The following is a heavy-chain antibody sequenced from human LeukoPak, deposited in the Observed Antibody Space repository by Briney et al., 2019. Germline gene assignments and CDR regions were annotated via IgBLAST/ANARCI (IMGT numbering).Heavy chain of an antibody. J-gene: IGHJ6*02. Sequence: ASVKVSCKASGYTFTSYYMHWVRQAPGQGLEWMGIINPSGGSTSYAQKFQGRVTMTRDTSTSTVHMELSSLRSEDTAVYYCASERVDTATPWYYGMDVWGQGTTVTVSS. CDR3: ASERVDTATPWYYGMDV. V-gene: IGHV1-46*01. CDR1: GYTFTSYY. CDR2: INPSGGST. D-gene: IGHD5-18*01.